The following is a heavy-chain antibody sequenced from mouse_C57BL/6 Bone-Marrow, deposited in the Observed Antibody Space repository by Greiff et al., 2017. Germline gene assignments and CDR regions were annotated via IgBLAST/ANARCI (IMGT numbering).Heavy chain of an antibody. V-gene: IGHV1-9*01. CDR3: ARDGKFWGAY. CDR2: ISPGSGST. CDR1: GYTFTGYW. J-gene: IGHJ3*01. Sequence: QVQLQQSGAELMKPGASVKLSCKATGYTFTGYWIEWVKQRPGHGLEWIGEISPGSGSTTSNEKLTGKATFTADTSSNTAYMQLSSLTNEDSGIYFCARDGKFWGAYGGQGTLVTVSA. D-gene: IGHD2-1*01.